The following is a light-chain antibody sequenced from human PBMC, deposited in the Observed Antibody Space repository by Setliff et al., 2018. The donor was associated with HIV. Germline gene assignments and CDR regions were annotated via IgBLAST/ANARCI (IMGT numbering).Light chain of an antibody. J-gene: IGLJ2*01. CDR3: CSYSTSGTFVL. CDR2: EVS. CDR1: GSDVGSYNL. V-gene: IGLV2-23*02. Sequence: QSVLTQPASVSGSPGQSIIISCTGNGSDVGSYNLVSWYQQYPGKVSKLIMYEVSKRPSGVSNRFSGSKSGNTASLTLSGLQTEDEADYYCCSYSTSGTFVLFGGGTKVTVL.